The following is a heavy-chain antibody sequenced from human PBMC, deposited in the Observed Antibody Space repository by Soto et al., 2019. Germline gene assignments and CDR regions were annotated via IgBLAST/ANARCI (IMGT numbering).Heavy chain of an antibody. D-gene: IGHD6-13*01. CDR2: MNPGSGKT. V-gene: IGHV1-8*02. CDR1: GYTFINFD. Sequence: QVQLVQSGAEVKEPGASVRVSCKASGYTFINFDISWVRQAAGQGLEWLGWMNPGSGKTGYASKFQGRVAMTRDASPGTSHLELSRLTSGDTGVYYCARMASAGTLNWFDPWRQGTLVTGSS. CDR3: ARMASAGTLNWFDP. J-gene: IGHJ5*02.